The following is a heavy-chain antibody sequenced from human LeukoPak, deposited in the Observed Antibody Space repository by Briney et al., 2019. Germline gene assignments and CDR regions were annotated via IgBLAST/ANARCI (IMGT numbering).Heavy chain of an antibody. CDR2: IYYSGSN. J-gene: IGHJ3*02. CDR1: GGSISSYY. V-gene: IGHV4-59*01. Sequence: SETLSLTCTVSGGSISSYYWSWIRQPPGKGLEWMGYIYYSGSNNYNPSLKSRVTISVDPSKNQFSLKLSSVTAADTAVYYCARGLLDGYTHPAAFDMWGQGTMVTVSS. D-gene: IGHD5-24*01. CDR3: ARGLLDGYTHPAAFDM.